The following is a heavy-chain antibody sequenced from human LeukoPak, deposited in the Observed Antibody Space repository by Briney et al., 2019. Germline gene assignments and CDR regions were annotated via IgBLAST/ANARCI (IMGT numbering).Heavy chain of an antibody. V-gene: IGHV3-23*01. CDR3: AKWSKYTYGYFDY. Sequence: GGSLRLSCAASGFTFSNYAMSWVRQTPGKGLEWISSIGGSSSADGIFYADSVKGRFTISRDNSKNTLYLQMNSLRAEDTAVFYCAKWSKYTYGYFDYWGQGTLVTVSS. CDR2: IGGSSSADGI. D-gene: IGHD5-18*01. J-gene: IGHJ4*02. CDR1: GFTFSNYA.